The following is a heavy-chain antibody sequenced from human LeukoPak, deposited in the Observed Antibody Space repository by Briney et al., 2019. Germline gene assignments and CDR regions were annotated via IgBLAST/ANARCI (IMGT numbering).Heavy chain of an antibody. CDR3: AKEAGSVRVTELDY. V-gene: IGHV3-23*01. D-gene: IGHD2-21*02. CDR1: GFTFSSYW. CDR2: ISGSGGST. Sequence: GGSLRLSCAASGFTFSSYWMSWVRQAPGKGLEWVSAISGSGGSTYYADSVKGRFTISRDNSKNTLYLQMNSLRAEDAAVYYCAKEAGSVRVTELDYWGQGTLVTVSS. J-gene: IGHJ4*02.